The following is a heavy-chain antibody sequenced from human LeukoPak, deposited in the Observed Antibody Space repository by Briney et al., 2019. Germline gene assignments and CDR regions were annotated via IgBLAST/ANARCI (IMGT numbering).Heavy chain of an antibody. CDR2: IYYRGST. CDR1: GGSISSGGYY. Sequence: SQTLSLTCTVSGGSISSGGYYWSWIRQHPGKGLEWIGHIYYRGSTYYNPSLKSRVTISVDTSKNQFSLKLSSVTAADTAVYYCARGPSPKSRIAVAGNWFDPWGQGTLVTVSS. CDR3: ARGPSPKSRIAVAGNWFDP. J-gene: IGHJ5*02. V-gene: IGHV4-31*03. D-gene: IGHD6-19*01.